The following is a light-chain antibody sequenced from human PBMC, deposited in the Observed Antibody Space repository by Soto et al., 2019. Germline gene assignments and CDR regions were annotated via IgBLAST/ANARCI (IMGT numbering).Light chain of an antibody. V-gene: IGKV3-20*01. J-gene: IGKJ5*01. CDR1: QSVSMR. Sequence: EIVLTQSPGTLSLSPGGIATLSCRASQSVSMRLAWYQHSPGQSPRPLISGPSMRDSGVPVRFSGSGSGTDFTLTLSRLEPEDFAVYYCQHSGETPITFGLGARLEI. CDR2: GPS. CDR3: QHSGETPIT.